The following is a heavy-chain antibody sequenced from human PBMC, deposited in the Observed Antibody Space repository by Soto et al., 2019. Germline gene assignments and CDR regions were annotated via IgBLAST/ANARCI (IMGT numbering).Heavy chain of an antibody. D-gene: IGHD4-17*01. CDR1: GYSFTSYW. CDR2: IDPSDSYT. CDR3: ARHSAVNHTYYYYGMDV. Sequence: PGESLKISCKGSGYSFTSYWISWVRQMPGKGLEWMGRIDPSDSYTNYSPSFQGHVTISADKSISTAYLQWSSLKASDTAMYYCARHSAVNHTYYYYGMDVWGQGTTVTVSS. V-gene: IGHV5-10-1*01. J-gene: IGHJ6*02.